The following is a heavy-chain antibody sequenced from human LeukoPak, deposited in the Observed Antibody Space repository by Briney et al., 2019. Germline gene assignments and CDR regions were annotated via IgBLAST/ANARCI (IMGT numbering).Heavy chain of an antibody. J-gene: IGHJ3*01. CDR2: IYSGGST. CDR1: GFTVTSNY. Sequence: GGSLRLSCAASGFTVTSNYMSWVRQAPGKGLEWVSVIYSGGSTFYADSVKGRFTFSRDNSKNTVYLQMNSLRAEDTAVYYCAREDYYGSGSWDWGQGTMVTVSS. D-gene: IGHD3-10*01. V-gene: IGHV3-66*01. CDR3: AREDYYGSGSWD.